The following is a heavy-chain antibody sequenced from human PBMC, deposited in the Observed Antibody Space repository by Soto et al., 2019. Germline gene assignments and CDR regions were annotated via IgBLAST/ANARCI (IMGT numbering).Heavy chain of an antibody. Sequence: PSETLSLTCTVSGGSIGSSSYYWGWIRQPPGKGLEWIGSIYYSGSTYYNPSLKSRVTISVDTSKNQFSLKLSSVTAADTAVYYCARQDTSGYAFDSWGPGTLVTVSS. CDR1: GGSIGSSSYY. D-gene: IGHD3-22*01. CDR2: IYYSGST. V-gene: IGHV4-39*01. CDR3: ARQDTSGYAFDS. J-gene: IGHJ4*02.